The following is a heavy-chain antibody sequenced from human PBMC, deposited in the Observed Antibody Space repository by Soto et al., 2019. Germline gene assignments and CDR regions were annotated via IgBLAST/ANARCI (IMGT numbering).Heavy chain of an antibody. V-gene: IGHV4-34*01. Sequence: PSETLSLTCAVYGGSFSGYYWSWIRQPPGKGLEWIGEINHSGSTSYNPSLKSRVTISVDTSKNQFSLKLSSVTAADTAVYYCARGYAAPRAADWGQGTLVTVPQ. CDR1: GGSFSGYY. CDR3: ARGYAAPRAAD. CDR2: INHSGST. J-gene: IGHJ4*02. D-gene: IGHD2-15*01.